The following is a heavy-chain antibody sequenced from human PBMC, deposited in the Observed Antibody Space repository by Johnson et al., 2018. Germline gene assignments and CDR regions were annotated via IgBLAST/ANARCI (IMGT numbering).Heavy chain of an antibody. D-gene: IGHD2-15*01. J-gene: IGHJ6*02. CDR3: AREEADSSSSYYFFYGLDV. Sequence: VQLLESGGGLVQPGGSLRLSCAASGFTFSSYWMSWVRQAPGKGLEWVANIKQDGSEKYYVDSVKGRFTISRDNAKNSLYLQMNSLRVEDTAVYYCAREEADSSSSYYFFYGLDVWGQGTTVTVSS. CDR1: GFTFSSYW. CDR2: IKQDGSEK. V-gene: IGHV3-7*01.